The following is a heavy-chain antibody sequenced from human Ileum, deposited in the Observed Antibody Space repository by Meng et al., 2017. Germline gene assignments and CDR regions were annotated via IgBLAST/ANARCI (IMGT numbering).Heavy chain of an antibody. CDR2: ISAYNGNT. CDR3: ARDRDYYDSSGYYNNWFDP. V-gene: IGHV1-18*01. J-gene: IGHJ5*02. CDR1: GGTFSNYA. Sequence: ASVKVSCKTYGGTFSNYAITWVRQGPGQGLEWMGWISAYNGNTNYAQKLQGRVTMTTDTSTSTAYMELRSLRSDDTAVYYCARDRDYYDSSGYYNNWFDPWGQGTLVTVSS. D-gene: IGHD3-22*01.